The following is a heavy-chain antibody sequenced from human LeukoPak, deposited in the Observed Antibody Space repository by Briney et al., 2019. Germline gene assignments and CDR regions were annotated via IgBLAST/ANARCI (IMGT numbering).Heavy chain of an antibody. V-gene: IGHV1-46*01. CDR1: GYTFTSYY. J-gene: IGHJ5*02. CDR2: INPSGGST. D-gene: IGHD2-2*01. Sequence: ASVKVSCKASGYTFTSYYMHWVRQAPGQGLEWMGIINPSGGSTSYAQKFQGRVTMTRDTSTSIVYMELSSLRSEDTAVYYCARDPVPAAMWNWFDPWGQRTLVTVSS. CDR3: ARDPVPAAMWNWFDP.